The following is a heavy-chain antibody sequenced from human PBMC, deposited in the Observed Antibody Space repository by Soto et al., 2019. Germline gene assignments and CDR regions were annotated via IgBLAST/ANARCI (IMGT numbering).Heavy chain of an antibody. Sequence: GGSLRLSCAASGFIFSSYEINWVRQAPGKGLEWVSLITSSGTIMFYSDSVKGRFTVSRDNAKNSLYLQMNSLRAEDTAVYYCARSTSAALFDYWGHGTLVTVSS. J-gene: IGHJ4*01. CDR3: ARSTSAALFDY. V-gene: IGHV3-48*03. D-gene: IGHD1-26*01. CDR1: GFIFSSYE. CDR2: ITSSGTIM.